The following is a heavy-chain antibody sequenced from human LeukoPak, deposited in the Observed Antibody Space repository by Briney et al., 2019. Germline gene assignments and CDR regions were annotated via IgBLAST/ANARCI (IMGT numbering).Heavy chain of an antibody. J-gene: IGHJ5*02. V-gene: IGHV1-2*02. D-gene: IGHD2-8*01. Sequence: GASVKVSCKASGYTFTGYYMHWERQAPGQGLEWMGWINPNSGGTNYAQKFQGRVTMTRDTSISTAYMELSRLRSDDTAVYYCARDGILGYCTNGVCHNWFDPWGQGTLVTVSS. CDR1: GYTFTGYY. CDR3: ARDGILGYCTNGVCHNWFDP. CDR2: INPNSGGT.